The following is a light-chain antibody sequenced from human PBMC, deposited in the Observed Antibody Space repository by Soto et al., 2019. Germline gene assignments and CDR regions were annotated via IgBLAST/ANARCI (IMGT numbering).Light chain of an antibody. CDR2: SNN. CDR1: SSNIGSNP. J-gene: IGLJ1*01. V-gene: IGLV1-44*01. CDR3: AAWDVNLYGFYV. Sequence: SVLTQPPSASGTPGQRVTISCSGSSSNIGSNPVNWYQHLPGTAPKLLIFSNNQRPSGVPDRFSGSKSGTSASLAISGLQSEDEADYYCAAWDVNLYGFYVFGTGTKVTVL.